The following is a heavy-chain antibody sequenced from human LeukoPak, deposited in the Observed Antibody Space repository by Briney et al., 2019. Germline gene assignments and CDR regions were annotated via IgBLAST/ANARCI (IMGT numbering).Heavy chain of an antibody. V-gene: IGHV4-30-4*01. CDR2: IYYSGST. Sequence: SETLSLTCTVSGGSISSGDYYWSWIRQPPGKGLERIGYIYYSGSTYYNPSLKSRVTISVDTSKNQFSLKLSSVTAADTAVYYCARWTSRTYYYGSGSYLTASFDYWGQGTLVTVSS. CDR1: GGSISSGDYY. D-gene: IGHD3-10*01. CDR3: ARWTSRTYYYGSGSYLTASFDY. J-gene: IGHJ4*02.